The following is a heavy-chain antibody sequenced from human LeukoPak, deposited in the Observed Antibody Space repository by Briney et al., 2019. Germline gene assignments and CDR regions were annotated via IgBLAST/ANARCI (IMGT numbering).Heavy chain of an antibody. Sequence: GGSLRLSCAAAGFTFNNYAMSWVRQAPGKGLKWVSGISSGGSTYYADSVKGRFTISRDNSKSMLCLQMNSLRAEDTAVYYCAKQLGYCSDGSCYFPYWGQGTLVTVSS. CDR2: ISSGGST. CDR3: AKQLGYCSDGSCYFPY. CDR1: GFTFNNYA. J-gene: IGHJ4*02. D-gene: IGHD2-15*01. V-gene: IGHV3-23*01.